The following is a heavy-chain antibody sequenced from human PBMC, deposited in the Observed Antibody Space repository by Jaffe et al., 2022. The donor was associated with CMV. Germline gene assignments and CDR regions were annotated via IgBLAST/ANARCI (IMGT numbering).Heavy chain of an antibody. CDR3: ARESGSPYDTSGSDF. CDR2: INPSGGVT. Sequence: QVQLVQSGAEVKRPGASVKVSCRTSGYAFTSYLLHWVRQAPGQGLEWMGVINPSGGVTYSAQKFQGRVTVTRDTSTSAVYMEMSSLTSEDTAVYYCARESGSPYDTSGSDFWGQGTLVTVSS. CDR1: GYAFTSYL. V-gene: IGHV1-46*01. J-gene: IGHJ4*02. D-gene: IGHD3-22*01.